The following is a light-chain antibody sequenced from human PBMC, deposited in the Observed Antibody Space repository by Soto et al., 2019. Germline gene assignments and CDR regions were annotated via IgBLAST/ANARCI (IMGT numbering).Light chain of an antibody. CDR1: SSDVGGYNY. Sequence: QFALTQPPSASGSPGQSVAISCSGTSSDVGGYNYVSWYQQQPGKAPKLMIYDVNKRPSGVPDRFSGSKSGNTASLTVSGLQAEDEADYYCISYAGSNKPAFGGGTKLTVL. V-gene: IGLV2-8*01. J-gene: IGLJ2*01. CDR2: DVN. CDR3: ISYAGSNKPA.